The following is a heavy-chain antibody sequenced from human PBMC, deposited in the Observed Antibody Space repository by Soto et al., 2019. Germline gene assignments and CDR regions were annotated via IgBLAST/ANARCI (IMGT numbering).Heavy chain of an antibody. CDR2: ISAYNGNT. Sequence: ASVKVSCKASGYTFTSYGISWVRQAPGQGLEWMGWISAYNGNTNYAQKLQGRVTMTTDTSTSTAYMELSSLRSEDTAVYYCARAKVLSGYSGYGFDPWGQGTLVTVSS. V-gene: IGHV1-18*01. CDR3: ARAKVLSGYSGYGFDP. CDR1: GYTFTSYG. D-gene: IGHD5-12*01. J-gene: IGHJ5*02.